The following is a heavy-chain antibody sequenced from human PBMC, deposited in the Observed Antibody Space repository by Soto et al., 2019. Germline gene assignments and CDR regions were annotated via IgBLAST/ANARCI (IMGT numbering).Heavy chain of an antibody. V-gene: IGHV2-26*01. Sequence: SGPTLVNPTETLTLTCTVSGFSLSNARMGVSWIRQPPGKALEWLAHIFSNDEKSYSTSLKSRLTISKDTSKSQVVLTMTNMDPVDTATYYCARIYSAAYSSSWVFDIWFDPWGQGTLVTVSS. CDR1: GFSLSNARMG. J-gene: IGHJ5*02. CDR2: IFSNDEK. CDR3: ARIYSAAYSSSWVFDIWFDP. D-gene: IGHD6-13*01.